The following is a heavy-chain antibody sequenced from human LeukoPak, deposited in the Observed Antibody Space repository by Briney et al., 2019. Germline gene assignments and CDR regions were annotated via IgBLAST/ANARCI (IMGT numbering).Heavy chain of an antibody. CDR1: GGSISSYY. CDR3: ARTVVAAGPNYYYYYSLDV. V-gene: IGHV4-59*12. CDR2: IDYSGST. D-gene: IGHD2-15*01. J-gene: IGHJ6*03. Sequence: SETLSLTCSVCGGSISSYYWSWIRQPPGKGLEWFGYIDYSGSTNYNPSLKSRVTISVDTSKNQFSLKMSSVTAADTAVYYCARTVVAAGPNYYYYYSLDVWGKGTTVTVSS.